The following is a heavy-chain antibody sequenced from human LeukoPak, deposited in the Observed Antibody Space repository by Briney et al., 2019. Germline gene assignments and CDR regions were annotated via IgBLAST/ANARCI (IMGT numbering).Heavy chain of an antibody. J-gene: IGHJ4*02. CDR1: GGSISGYY. CDR2: IYYSAST. CDR3: ARDVDWGSFDY. D-gene: IGHD3/OR15-3a*01. Sequence: PSETLSLTCTVSGGSISGYYWSWIRQPPGKGLEWIGNIYYSASTNYNPSLKSRVTISVDTSKNQCSLRLSSVTAADTAVYYCARDVDWGSFDYWGQGTLVTVSS. V-gene: IGHV4-59*01.